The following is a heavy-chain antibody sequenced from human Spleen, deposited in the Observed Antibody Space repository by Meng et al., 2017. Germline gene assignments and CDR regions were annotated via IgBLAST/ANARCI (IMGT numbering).Heavy chain of an antibody. CDR1: GFTLSNYG. D-gene: IGHD2-15*01. J-gene: IGHJ4*02. V-gene: IGHV3-23*01. CDR2: ISNNGDT. CDR3: ARDCCSEIGPIDY. Sequence: GESLKISCRTSGFTLSNYGMSWVRQAPGKGPEWVATISNNGDTHYADSMMGRFIISRDDSKNTLFLQVSSLGAEDTAVYYCARDCCSEIGPIDYWGQGTLVTVSS.